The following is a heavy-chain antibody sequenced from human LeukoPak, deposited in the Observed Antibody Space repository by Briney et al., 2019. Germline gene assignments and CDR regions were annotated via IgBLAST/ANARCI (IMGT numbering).Heavy chain of an antibody. V-gene: IGHV1-2*02. CDR2: INPNSGGT. CDR3: ARDGTAPPRGWFDP. J-gene: IGHJ5*02. D-gene: IGHD6-13*01. Sequence: ASVKVSCKASGYTFTGYYMHWVRQAPGQGLEWMGWINPNSGGTNYAQKFQGRVTMTRDTSISTAYMELSMLRSDDTAVYYCARDGTAPPRGWFDPWGQGTLVTVSS. CDR1: GYTFTGYY.